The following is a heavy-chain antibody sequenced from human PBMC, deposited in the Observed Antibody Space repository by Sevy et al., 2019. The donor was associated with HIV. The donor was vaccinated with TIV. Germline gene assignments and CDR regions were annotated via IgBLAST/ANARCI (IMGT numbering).Heavy chain of an antibody. Sequence: GGSLRLSCAASGFTFSSYSMNWVRQAPGKGLEWVSCISSSSSYIYYADSVKGRFTISRDNAKNSLYLQMNSLRAEDTAVYYCARQVITFGGVIVPNFDYWGQGTLVTVSS. CDR1: GFTFSSYS. CDR2: ISSSSSYI. D-gene: IGHD3-16*02. J-gene: IGHJ4*02. V-gene: IGHV3-21*01. CDR3: ARQVITFGGVIVPNFDY.